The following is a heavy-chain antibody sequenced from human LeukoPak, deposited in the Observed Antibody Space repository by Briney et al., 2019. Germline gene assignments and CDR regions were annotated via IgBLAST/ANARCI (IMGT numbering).Heavy chain of an antibody. CDR2: ISWNSGSI. D-gene: IGHD6-13*01. CDR1: GFTFDDYA. V-gene: IGHV3-9*01. J-gene: IGHJ5*02. Sequence: GGSLRLSCAASGFTFDDYAMHWVRQAPGKGLEWVSGISWNSGSIGYADSVKGRFTISRDNAKNSLYLQMNSLRAEDTALYYCAKDRGGSSWSINWFDPWGQGTLVTVSS. CDR3: AKDRGGSSWSINWFDP.